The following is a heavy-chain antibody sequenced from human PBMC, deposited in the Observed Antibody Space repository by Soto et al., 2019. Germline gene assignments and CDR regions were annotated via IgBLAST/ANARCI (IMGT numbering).Heavy chain of an antibody. CDR2: LNPNTDKT. V-gene: IGHV1-8*01. Sequence: AAVKVSCKASGYTFSNYDINWVRQATGQGLEWMGWLNPNTDKTGSAQKFQGRVTMTRNTSISTAYLELSGLRSDDTAVYYCARGIKGLPPSAFDIWGQGTRVTVSS. CDR1: GYTFSNYD. J-gene: IGHJ3*02. CDR3: ARGIKGLPPSAFDI. D-gene: IGHD5-12*01.